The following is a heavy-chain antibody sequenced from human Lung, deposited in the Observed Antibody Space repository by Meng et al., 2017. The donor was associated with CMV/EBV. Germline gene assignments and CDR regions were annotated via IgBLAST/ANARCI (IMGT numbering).Heavy chain of an antibody. D-gene: IGHD3-10*01. V-gene: IGHV4-4*02. CDR3: LRRSGGSV. Sequence: QAQLRGSGPALGKPSETLSLTCAVSGDSITNHNWWAWVRQPPGKGLEWIGEIPHRGSSAYNPSLKSRVSMSIDKSKNQFSLKLTSVTAADTAVYHCLRRSGGSVWGQGTLVTVSS. J-gene: IGHJ1*01. CDR2: IPHRGSS. CDR1: GDSITNHNW.